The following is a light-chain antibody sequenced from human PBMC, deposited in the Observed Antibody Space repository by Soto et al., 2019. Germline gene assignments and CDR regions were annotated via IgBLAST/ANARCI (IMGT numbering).Light chain of an antibody. CDR2: DVS. Sequence: QSVLTQPASVSGSPGQSITISCTGTSSDVGGYIYVSWYQHHPGKAPKLMIYDVSNRPSGVSNRFSGSKSGDTASLIISGLQAEDEADYYCSSYTSSSTLSPYVFGTGTKDTVL. V-gene: IGLV2-14*03. CDR3: SSYTSSSTLSPYV. J-gene: IGLJ1*01. CDR1: SSDVGGYIY.